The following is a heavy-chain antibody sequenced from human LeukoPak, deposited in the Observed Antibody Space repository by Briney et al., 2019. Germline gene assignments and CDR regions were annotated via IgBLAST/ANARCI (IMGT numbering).Heavy chain of an antibody. J-gene: IGHJ6*03. D-gene: IGHD6-13*01. Sequence: GASVKVSCKASGGTFSSYAISWVRQAPGQGLEWMGGIIPIFGTANYAQKFQGRVTITTDESTSTAYMELSSLRSEDTAVYYCASTGPGIAAAENYYMDVWGKGTTVTVSS. CDR1: GGTFSSYA. CDR2: IIPIFGTA. V-gene: IGHV1-69*05. CDR3: ASTGPGIAAAENYYMDV.